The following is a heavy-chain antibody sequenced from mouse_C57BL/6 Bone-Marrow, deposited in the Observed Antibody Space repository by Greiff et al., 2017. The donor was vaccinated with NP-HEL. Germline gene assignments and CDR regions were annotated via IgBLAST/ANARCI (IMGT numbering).Heavy chain of an antibody. D-gene: IGHD4-1*01. Sequence: VQLPQSGAELVKPGASVKFSCTASGFNIKGYYMHWVEQRTEQGLGWIGRVDPEDGETKYAPKFQGKATITADTSSNTAYLQLSSLTSEDTAVYYCARRGLTGTYFDYWGQGTTLTVSS. CDR2: VDPEDGET. J-gene: IGHJ2*01. V-gene: IGHV14-2*01. CDR1: GFNIKGYY. CDR3: ARRGLTGTYFDY.